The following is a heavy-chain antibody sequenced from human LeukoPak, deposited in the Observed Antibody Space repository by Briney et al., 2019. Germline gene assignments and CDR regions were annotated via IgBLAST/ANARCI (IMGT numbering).Heavy chain of an antibody. CDR2: ISPGGPT. CDR3: AKDGAWLRFDD. Sequence: GGSLRLSCAGSGFPFSSHGMNWVRQAPGKGLEWVSGISPGGPTYYADSVKGRFTISRDDSKSTLYLQMKNLRADDTAVYYCAKDGAWLRFDDWGQGILVTVSS. CDR1: GFPFSSHG. V-gene: IGHV3-23*01. J-gene: IGHJ4*02. D-gene: IGHD5-12*01.